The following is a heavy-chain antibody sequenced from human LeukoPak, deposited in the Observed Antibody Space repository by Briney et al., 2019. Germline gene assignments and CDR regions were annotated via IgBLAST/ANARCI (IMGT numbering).Heavy chain of an antibody. CDR2: ISGSGGST. Sequence: PGGSPRLSCAASGSTFSSYATTWVRQAPGKGLEWVSAISGSGGSTYYADSVKGRFTLSRDNSKNTLYLQMSSLRAEDTAVYYCAKDSGYSSSWYDFDYWGQGTLVTVSS. D-gene: IGHD6-13*01. V-gene: IGHV3-23*01. CDR1: GSTFSSYA. J-gene: IGHJ4*02. CDR3: AKDSGYSSSWYDFDY.